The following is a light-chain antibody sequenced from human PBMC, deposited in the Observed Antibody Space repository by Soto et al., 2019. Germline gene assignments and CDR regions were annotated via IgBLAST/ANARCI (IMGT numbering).Light chain of an antibody. CDR2: AAS. V-gene: IGKV1-9*01. J-gene: IGKJ1*01. CDR3: QQLNSYPWT. Sequence: DIQLTQSPSFLSASVGDRVTITCRASQGISSYLAWYQQKPGKAPKLLIYAASTLQSGVPSRFSGSGSRTEFTLPLSSLQSDDFATYSCQQLNSYPWTFGQGTKVEI. CDR1: QGISSY.